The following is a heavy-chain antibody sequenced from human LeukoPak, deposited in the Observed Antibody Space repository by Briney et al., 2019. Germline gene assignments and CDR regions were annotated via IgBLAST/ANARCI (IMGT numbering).Heavy chain of an antibody. D-gene: IGHD3-22*01. CDR3: ARHDYYDSSYFDY. CDR2: ICDNGNT. Sequence: PSETLSLTCTFSGGSFSPAHWSWIRQPPGKGLEWIGVICDNGNTNYNPSLKSRVTISVDTSKNQFSLKLSSVTAADTAVYYCARHDYYDSSYFDYWGQGTLVTVSS. J-gene: IGHJ4*02. CDR1: GGSFSPAH. V-gene: IGHV4-59*08.